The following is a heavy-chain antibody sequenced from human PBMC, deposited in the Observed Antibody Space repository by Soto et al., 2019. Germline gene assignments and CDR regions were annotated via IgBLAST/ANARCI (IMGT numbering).Heavy chain of an antibody. J-gene: IGHJ5*02. CDR3: ARKRTVTTIGELMGSGRFDP. V-gene: IGHV4-34*01. Sequence: SETLSLTCAVYGGSFSGYYWSWIRQPPGKGLEWIGEINHSGSTNYNPSLKSRVTISVDTSKNQFSLKLSSVTAADTAVYYCARKRTVTTIGELMGSGRFDPWGQGTMVTVSS. D-gene: IGHD3-16*01. CDR1: GGSFSGYY. CDR2: INHSGST.